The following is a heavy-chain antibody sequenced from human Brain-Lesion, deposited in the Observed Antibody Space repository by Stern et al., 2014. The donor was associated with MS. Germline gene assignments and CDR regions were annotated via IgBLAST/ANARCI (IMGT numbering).Heavy chain of an antibody. CDR3: ARDQRGITIFGVVTDYYYLGMDV. CDR2: INPNTGGT. D-gene: IGHD3-3*01. V-gene: IGHV1-2*02. Sequence: QVQLGQSGAEVKKPGASVKVSCKTSGYIFTGYYIHWVRQAPGQGLEWMAWINPNTGGTKYAQQFQGRVTMSRDTSISTAYVELSSLTSDETAVYYCARDQRGITIFGVVTDYYYLGMDVWGQGTTVTVSS. CDR1: GYIFTGYY. J-gene: IGHJ6*02.